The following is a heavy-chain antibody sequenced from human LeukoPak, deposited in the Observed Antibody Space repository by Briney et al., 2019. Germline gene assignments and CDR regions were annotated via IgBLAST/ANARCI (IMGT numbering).Heavy chain of an antibody. Sequence: ASVKVSCKASGYTFTGYYMHWVRQAPGQGLEWMGWINPNSGGTNYAQKFQGRVTMTRDTSISTAYMELSRLRSDDTAVYYCARSYYDFWSGMEYYFDYWGQGTLITVSS. J-gene: IGHJ4*02. CDR2: INPNSGGT. D-gene: IGHD3-3*01. CDR3: ARSYYDFWSGMEYYFDY. CDR1: GYTFTGYY. V-gene: IGHV1-2*02.